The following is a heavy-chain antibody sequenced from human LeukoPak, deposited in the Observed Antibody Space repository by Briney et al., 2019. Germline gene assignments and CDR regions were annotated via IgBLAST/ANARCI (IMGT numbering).Heavy chain of an antibody. CDR2: ISAYNGNT. CDR1: GYTFTSYG. CDR3: ARIGRSGSYSGYFQH. V-gene: IGHV1-18*01. J-gene: IGHJ1*01. D-gene: IGHD1-26*01. Sequence: ASVNVSCKASGYTFTSYGISWVRQAPGQGLEWMGWISAYNGNTNYAQKLQGRVTMTTDTSTSTAYMELRSLRSDDTAVYYCARIGRSGSYSGYFQHWGQGTLVTVSS.